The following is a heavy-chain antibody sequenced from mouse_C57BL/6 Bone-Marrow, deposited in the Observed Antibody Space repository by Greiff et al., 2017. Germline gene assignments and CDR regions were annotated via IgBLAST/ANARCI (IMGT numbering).Heavy chain of an antibody. D-gene: IGHD1-1*01. CDR1: GYTFTSYW. CDR3: ATCITTVVATKYWYFDV. V-gene: IGHV1-55*01. CDR2: IYPGSGST. J-gene: IGHJ1*03. Sequence: QVQLKQPGAELVKPGASVKMSCKASGYTFTSYWITWVKQRPGQGLEWIGDIYPGSGSTNYNEKFKSKATLTVDTSSSTAYMQLSGLTSEDSAVYYCATCITTVVATKYWYFDVWGTGTTVTVSS.